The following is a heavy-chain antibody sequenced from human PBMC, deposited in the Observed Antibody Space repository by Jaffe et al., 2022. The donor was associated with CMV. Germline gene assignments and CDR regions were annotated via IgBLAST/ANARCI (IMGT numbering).Heavy chain of an antibody. CDR2: IGSVTYYK. Sequence: EVQLAESGGGLVKPGGSLRLSCAASGFTLSSFSMNWVRQAPGKGLEWVSSIGSVTYYKYYADSVKGRFSVSRDNARNSVYLQMNSLRAEDTAIYYCATGADILTGYLSRSQEPHNFYMDVWGKGTTVTVSS. CDR1: GFTLSSFS. J-gene: IGHJ6*03. V-gene: IGHV3-21*06. D-gene: IGHD3-9*01. CDR3: ATGADILTGYLSRSQEPHNFYMDV.